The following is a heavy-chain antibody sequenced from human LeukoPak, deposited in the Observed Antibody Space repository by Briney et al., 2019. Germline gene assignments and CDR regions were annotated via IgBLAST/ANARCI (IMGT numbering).Heavy chain of an antibody. CDR2: ISSRGGYT. J-gene: IGHJ4*02. D-gene: IGHD5-18*01. V-gene: IGHV3-21*01. CDR1: GQRANLHT. CDR3: AKDLSGGYHSYYFDF. Sequence: PGGSPRLSCATSGQRANLHTLNWVRQAPGKGLEWVSSISSRGGYTYYADSLKGRVTVSRDNSKNTLYLQMNSLINEDTAVYFCAKDLSGGYHSYYFDFWGQGTPVTVSS.